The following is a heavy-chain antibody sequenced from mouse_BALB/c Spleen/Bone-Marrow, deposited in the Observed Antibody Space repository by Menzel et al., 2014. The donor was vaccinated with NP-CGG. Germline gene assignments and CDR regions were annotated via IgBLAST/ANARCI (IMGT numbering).Heavy chain of an antibody. CDR1: GYTFTGYW. CDR3: VRKYGKGGDY. Sequence: QVQLQQPGAELVRPGASVELSCKASGYTFTGYWMNWVKQRPGQGLEWIGMIDPSDSETHYNEMFKDKATLTVDKSSSTVYMQFSGLTSEDSAVYYCVRKYGKGGDYWGQGTTLTVSS. D-gene: IGHD2-10*02. CDR2: IDPSDSET. J-gene: IGHJ2*01. V-gene: IGHV1-61*01.